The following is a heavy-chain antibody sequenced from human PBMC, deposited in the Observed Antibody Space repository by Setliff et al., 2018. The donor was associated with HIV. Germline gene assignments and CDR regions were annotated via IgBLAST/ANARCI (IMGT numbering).Heavy chain of an antibody. J-gene: IGHJ6*03. Sequence: ASVQVSCKASGYTFTSYDINWVRQTTGQGLEWMGWMNPNSGNTGYAQKFQGRVTMTRNTSISTAYMELNSLRSEDTAVYYCARGRNYDSSGYGDYYYYMDVWGKGTTVTVSS. CDR1: GYTFTSYD. CDR2: MNPNSGNT. D-gene: IGHD3-22*01. V-gene: IGHV1-8*01. CDR3: ARGRNYDSSGYGDYYYYMDV.